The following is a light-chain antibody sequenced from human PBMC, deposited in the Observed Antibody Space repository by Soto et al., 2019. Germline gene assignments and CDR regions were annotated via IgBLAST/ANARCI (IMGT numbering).Light chain of an antibody. CDR3: QQRSNWPIT. CDR1: QSLSSY. Sequence: EVVLTQSPATLSLSPGDRAALSCRASQSLSSYFAWYQQTPGRAPRLLIYDASNRATGVPVRFSGSGSGANFTLTISSLEPEDSAIYYCQQRSNWPITFGQGTRLEIK. CDR2: DAS. V-gene: IGKV3-11*01. J-gene: IGKJ5*01.